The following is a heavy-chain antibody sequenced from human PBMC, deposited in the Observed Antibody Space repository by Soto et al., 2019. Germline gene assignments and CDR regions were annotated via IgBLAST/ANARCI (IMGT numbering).Heavy chain of an antibody. CDR2: IIPIFGTA. D-gene: IGHD6-6*01. V-gene: IGHV1-69*13. CDR3: ARRKYSSSAPTRYSYYGMDV. CDR1: GGTFSSYA. J-gene: IGHJ6*02. Sequence: SVKVSCKASGGTFSSYAISWVRQAPGQGLEWMGGIIPIFGTANYEQKFQGRVTITADESTSTDYMELSSLRSEETAVYYCARRKYSSSAPTRYSYYGMDVWGQGPTVTVSS.